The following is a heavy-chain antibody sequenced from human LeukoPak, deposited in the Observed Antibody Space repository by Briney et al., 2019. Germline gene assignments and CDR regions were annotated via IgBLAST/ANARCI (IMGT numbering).Heavy chain of an antibody. CDR3: ARDLSVTAWFDP. D-gene: IGHD4-11*01. CDR2: IYASGST. V-gene: IGHV4-4*07. Sequence: SETLSLTCAVSGGSIRGYYWSWIRQPAGKGLEWIGRIYASGSTTYNPSLKSRVTMSVDTSKNQFSLKLSSVTAADTAVYYCARDLSVTAWFDPWGQGTLVIVSS. J-gene: IGHJ5*02. CDR1: GGSIRGYY.